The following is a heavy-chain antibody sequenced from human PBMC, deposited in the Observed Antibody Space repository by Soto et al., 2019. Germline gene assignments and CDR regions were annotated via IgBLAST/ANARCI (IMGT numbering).Heavy chain of an antibody. D-gene: IGHD2-15*01. CDR3: ARDLGGWPDY. CDR2: INAGNGNT. CDR1: GYTFTSYA. Sequence: QVQLVQSGAEVKKPGASVKVSCKASGYTFTSYAMHWVRQAPGQRLEWMGWINAGNGNTKYSQKFQGRVTITRDTSASTADMELSSLRSEDTAVSYCARDLGGWPDYWGQGTLVTVSS. J-gene: IGHJ4*02. V-gene: IGHV1-3*01.